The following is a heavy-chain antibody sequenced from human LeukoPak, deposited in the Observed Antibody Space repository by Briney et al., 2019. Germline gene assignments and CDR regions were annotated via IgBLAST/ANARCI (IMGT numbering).Heavy chain of an antibody. CDR2: MNPNSGNT. D-gene: IGHD6-19*01. CDR3: AREGEDSSGWYRYIGY. J-gene: IGHJ4*02. V-gene: IGHV1-8*01. CDR1: GYTFTSYD. Sequence: GASVKVSCKASGYTFTSYDINWVRQATGQGLEWMGWMNPNSGNTGYAQKFQGRVTMTRNTSISTAYMELSSLRSEDTAVYYCAREGEDSSGWYRYIGYWGQGTLVTVSS.